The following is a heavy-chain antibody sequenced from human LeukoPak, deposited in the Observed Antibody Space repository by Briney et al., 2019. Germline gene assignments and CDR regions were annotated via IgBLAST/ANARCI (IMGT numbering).Heavy chain of an antibody. CDR3: ARGVDTAMVRWYYYYYYMDV. CDR1: GYTFTSYD. J-gene: IGHJ6*03. Sequence: ASVKVSCKASGYTFTSYDINWVRQATRQGLEWMGWMNPNSGNTGYAQKFQGRVTMTRNTSISTAYMELSSLRSEDTAMYYCARGVDTAMVRWYYYYYYMDVWGKGTTVTVSS. D-gene: IGHD5-18*01. CDR2: MNPNSGNT. V-gene: IGHV1-8*01.